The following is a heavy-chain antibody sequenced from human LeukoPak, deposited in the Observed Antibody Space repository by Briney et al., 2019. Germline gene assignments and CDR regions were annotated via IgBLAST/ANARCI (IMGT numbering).Heavy chain of an antibody. Sequence: SETLSLTCTVPGGSISSYYWSWFRQPAGKGLEWIGRIYPSGSTNYNPSLKSRVTMSVDTSKNQFSLKLSSVTAADTAVYYCARIHRWPGEYFDYWGQGTLVTVSS. CDR1: GGSISSYY. CDR2: IYPSGST. D-gene: IGHD5-24*01. J-gene: IGHJ4*02. CDR3: ARIHRWPGEYFDY. V-gene: IGHV4-4*07.